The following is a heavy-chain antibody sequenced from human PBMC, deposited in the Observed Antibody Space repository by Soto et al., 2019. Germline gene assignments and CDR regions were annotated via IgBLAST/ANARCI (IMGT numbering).Heavy chain of an antibody. D-gene: IGHD3-3*01. J-gene: IGHJ5*02. CDR1: GYTLPELS. CDR3: ATATRPREWLLNPARWFDP. CDR2: FDPEDGET. V-gene: IGHV1-24*01. Sequence: VASVKVSCKVSGYTLPELSMHWVRQAPGKGLEWMGGFDPEDGETIYAQKFQGRVTMTEDTSTDTAYMELSSLRSEDTAVYYCATATRPREWLLNPARWFDPWRQGTLVTVSS.